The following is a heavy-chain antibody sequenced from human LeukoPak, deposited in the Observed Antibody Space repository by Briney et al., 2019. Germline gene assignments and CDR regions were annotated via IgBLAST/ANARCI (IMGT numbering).Heavy chain of an antibody. D-gene: IGHD5-18*01. Sequence: GASVKVSCKASGYTFSSYTMNWVRQAPGQGLEWMGIINPSGGSTSYAQKFQGRVTMTRDMSTSTVYMELRSLRSDDTAVYYCARLGYSYGYSPDYWGQGTLVTVSS. V-gene: IGHV1-46*01. CDR2: INPSGGST. J-gene: IGHJ4*02. CDR3: ARLGYSYGYSPDY. CDR1: GYTFSSYT.